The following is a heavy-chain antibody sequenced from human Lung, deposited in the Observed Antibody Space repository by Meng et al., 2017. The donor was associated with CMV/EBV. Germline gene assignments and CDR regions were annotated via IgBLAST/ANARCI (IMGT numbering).Heavy chain of an antibody. CDR1: GFTFSSYW. CDR2: INSDGSST. D-gene: IGHD1-14*01. CDR3: AQPGGY. V-gene: IGHV3-74*01. J-gene: IGHJ4*02. Sequence: SLRASGAASGFTFSSYWMHWVRQAPGKVLVWVSRINSDGSSTSYADSVKGRFTISRDNAKNTLYLQMNSLRAEDTAVYYCAQPGGYWGQGTLVTISS.